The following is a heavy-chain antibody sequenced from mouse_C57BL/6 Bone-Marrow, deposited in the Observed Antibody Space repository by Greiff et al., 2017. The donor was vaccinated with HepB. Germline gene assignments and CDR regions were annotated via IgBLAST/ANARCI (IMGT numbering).Heavy chain of an antibody. V-gene: IGHV1-63*01. CDR3: TRRGWLLPYSDY. Sequence: QVQLQQSGAELVRPGTSVKMSCKASGYTFTNYWIGWAKQRPGHGLEWIGAIDPETGGTAYNQKFKGKAILTADKSSSTAYMELRSLTTEDSAVYYCTRRGWLLPYSDYWGQGTTLTVSS. J-gene: IGHJ2*01. D-gene: IGHD2-3*01. CDR2: IDPETGGT. CDR1: GYTFTNYW.